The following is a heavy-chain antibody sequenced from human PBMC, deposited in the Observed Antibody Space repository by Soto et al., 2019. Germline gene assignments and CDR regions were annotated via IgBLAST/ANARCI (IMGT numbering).Heavy chain of an antibody. V-gene: IGHV1-69*08. D-gene: IGHD3-16*02. CDR1: GGTFSSYT. J-gene: IGHJ4*02. Sequence: QVQLVQSGAEVKKPGSSVKVSCKASGGTFSSYTISWVRQAPGQGLEWMGRIIPILGIANYAQKFQGRVTITAYKSKSTAYMELSSLRSEDTAVYYCARDIAPHRYFDYWGQGTLVTVSS. CDR3: ARDIAPHRYFDY. CDR2: IIPILGIA.